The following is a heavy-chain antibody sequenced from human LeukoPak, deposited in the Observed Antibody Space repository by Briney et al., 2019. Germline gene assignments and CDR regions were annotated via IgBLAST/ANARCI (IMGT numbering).Heavy chain of an antibody. Sequence: SETLSLTCTVSGGSISGYYWSWIRQPPGKGLEWIGYIYYSGSTNYNPSLKSRVTISVDTSKNQFSLKLSSVTAADTAVYYCARGREWEPKVFDYWGQGTLVTVAS. D-gene: IGHD1-26*01. V-gene: IGHV4-59*01. CDR3: ARGREWEPKVFDY. J-gene: IGHJ4*02. CDR2: IYYSGST. CDR1: GGSISGYY.